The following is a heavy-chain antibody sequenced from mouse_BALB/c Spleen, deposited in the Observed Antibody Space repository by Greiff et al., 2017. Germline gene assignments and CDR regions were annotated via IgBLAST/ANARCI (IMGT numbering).Heavy chain of an antibody. CDR2: ILPGSGST. J-gene: IGHJ3*01. CDR3: ARSIPYDSFAY. V-gene: IGHV1-9*01. D-gene: IGHD2-4*01. CDR1: GYTFSSYW. Sequence: QVQLKQSGAELMKPGASVKISCKATGYTFSSYWIEWVKQRPGHGLEWIGEILPGSGSTNYNEKFKGKATFTADTSSNTAYMQLSSLTSEDSAVYYCARSIPYDSFAYWGQGTLVTVSA.